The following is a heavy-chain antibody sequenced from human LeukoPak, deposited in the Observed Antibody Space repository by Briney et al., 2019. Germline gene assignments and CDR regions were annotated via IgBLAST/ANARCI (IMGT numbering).Heavy chain of an antibody. V-gene: IGHV4-4*07. CDR1: GGSISSYY. J-gene: IGHJ5*02. Sequence: PSETLSLTCTVSGGSISSYYWSWIRQPAGKGLEWIGRIYTSGSTNYNPSLKSRVTISVDTSKNQFSLKLSSVTAADTAVYYCARGGPMVRGVIIPSQRFDPWGQGTLVTVSS. D-gene: IGHD3-10*01. CDR2: IYTSGST. CDR3: ARGGPMVRGVIIPSQRFDP.